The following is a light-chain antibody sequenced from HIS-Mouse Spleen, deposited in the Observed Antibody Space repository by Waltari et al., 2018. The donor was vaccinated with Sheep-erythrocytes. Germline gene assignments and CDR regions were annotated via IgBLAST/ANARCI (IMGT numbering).Light chain of an antibody. J-gene: IGLJ2*01. Sequence: SYELTQSPSVSVSPGQTARITCSGDALPKKYAYWYQQKSGQAPVLVIYEDSKRPSGIPERFSGSSSGTMATLNISGAQVEDEADYYCYSTDSSGNHRVFGGGTK. CDR1: ALPKKY. CDR3: YSTDSSGNHRV. V-gene: IGLV3-10*01. CDR2: EDS.